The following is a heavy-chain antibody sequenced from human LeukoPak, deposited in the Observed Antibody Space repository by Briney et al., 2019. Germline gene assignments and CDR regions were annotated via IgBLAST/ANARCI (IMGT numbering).Heavy chain of an antibody. CDR1: GFDFSTYS. Sequence: GGSLRLSCAASGFDFSTYSIDWVRQAPGKGLEWVAVISYDGSNKYYADSVKGRFTISRDNSKNTLYLQMDSLRPEDTAVYYCARPPEYYGPGSYYEFDYWGQGTLVTVSS. CDR3: ARPPEYYGPGSYYEFDY. J-gene: IGHJ4*02. CDR2: ISYDGSNK. V-gene: IGHV3-30*03. D-gene: IGHD3-10*01.